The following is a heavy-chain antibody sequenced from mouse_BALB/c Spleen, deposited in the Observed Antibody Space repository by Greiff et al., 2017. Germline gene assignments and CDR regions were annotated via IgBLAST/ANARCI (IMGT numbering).Heavy chain of an antibody. Sequence: EVQLVESGAELVKPGASVKLSCTASGFNIKDTYMHWVKQRPEQGLEWIGRIDPANGNTKYDPKFQGKATITADTSSNTAYLQLSSLTSEDTAVYYCATGIPGDYWGQGTTLTVSS. CDR1: GFNIKDTY. J-gene: IGHJ2*01. CDR3: ATGIPGDY. CDR2: IDPANGNT. V-gene: IGHV14-3*02.